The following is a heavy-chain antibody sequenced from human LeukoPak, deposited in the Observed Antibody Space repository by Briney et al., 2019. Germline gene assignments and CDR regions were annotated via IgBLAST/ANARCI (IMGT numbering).Heavy chain of an antibody. V-gene: IGHV3-23*01. CDR2: ISGSGGST. CDR1: GFTFSDHY. D-gene: IGHD6-19*01. J-gene: IGHJ4*02. CDR3: AKDISGWPPDRYFGY. Sequence: LPGGSLRLSCEVSGFTFSDHYMSWVRQVPGKGLEWVSAISGSGGSTYYADSVKGRFTISRDNSKNTLYLQMNSLRAEDTAVYYCAKDISGWPPDRYFGYWGQGTLVTVSS.